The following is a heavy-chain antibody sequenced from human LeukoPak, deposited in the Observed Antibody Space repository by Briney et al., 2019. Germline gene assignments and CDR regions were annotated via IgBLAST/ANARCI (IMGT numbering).Heavy chain of an antibody. CDR1: GFTFSSYG. D-gene: IGHD5-12*01. V-gene: IGHV3-30*18. CDR3: AKDWEWLRPYYYYMDV. J-gene: IGHJ6*03. CDR2: ISYDGSNK. Sequence: GGSLRLSCAASGFTFSSYGMHWVRQVPGKGLEWVAVISYDGSNKYYADSVKGRFTISRDNSKNTLYLQMNSLRAEDTAVYYCAKDWEWLRPYYYYMDVWGKGTTVTVSS.